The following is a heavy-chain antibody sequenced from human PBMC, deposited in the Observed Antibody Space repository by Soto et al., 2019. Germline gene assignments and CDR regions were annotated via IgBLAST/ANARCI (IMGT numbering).Heavy chain of an antibody. CDR2: IKSKTDGGTT. D-gene: IGHD5-18*01. CDR3: TTDRGYSYGYRFDF. V-gene: IGHV3-15*01. Sequence: GESLRLSCAASGFTFSNAWMSWVRQAPGKGLEWVGRIKSKTDGGTTDYAAPVKGRFTISRDDSKNTLYLQMNSLKTEDTAVYYCTTDRGYSYGYRFDFWGQGTLVTVSS. CDR1: GFTFSNAW. J-gene: IGHJ4*02.